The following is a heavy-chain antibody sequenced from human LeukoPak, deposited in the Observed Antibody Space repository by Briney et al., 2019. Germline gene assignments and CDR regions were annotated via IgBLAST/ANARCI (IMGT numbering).Heavy chain of an antibody. CDR1: GCSISSYY. V-gene: IGHV4-59*12. J-gene: IGHJ4*02. CDR2: IYYSGST. Sequence: SETLSLTCTVSGCSISSYYWSWIRQPPGKGLEWIGYIYYSGSTNYHPSLKSRVTISVDRSKNQFSLKLSSVTAADTAVYYCARAQQLDYFDYWGQGTLVTVSS. D-gene: IGHD6-13*01. CDR3: ARAQQLDYFDY.